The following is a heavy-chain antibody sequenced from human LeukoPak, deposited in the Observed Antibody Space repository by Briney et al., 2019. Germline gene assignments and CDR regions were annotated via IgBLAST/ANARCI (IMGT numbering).Heavy chain of an antibody. J-gene: IGHJ4*02. V-gene: IGHV3-23*01. CDR3: AKSGIPYYYDSSGYVYYFDY. Sequence: GGSLRLSCAASGFTFSSYAMSWVRQAPGKGLEWVSAISGSGGSTYYADSVEGRFTISRDNSKNTLYLQMNSLRAEDTAVYYCAKSGIPYYYDSSGYVYYFDYWGQGTLVTVSS. CDR2: ISGSGGST. D-gene: IGHD3-22*01. CDR1: GFTFSSYA.